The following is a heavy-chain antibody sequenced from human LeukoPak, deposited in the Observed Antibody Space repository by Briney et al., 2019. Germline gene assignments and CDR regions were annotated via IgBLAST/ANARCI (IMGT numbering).Heavy chain of an antibody. D-gene: IGHD3-16*01. J-gene: IGHJ3*02. Sequence: GGSLRLSCAASGFTLSSYGMHWVRQAPGKGLEWVAVISYDGSNKYYADSVKGRFTISRDNSKNTLYLQMNSLRAEDTAVYYCAKDWGIHAFDIWGQGTTVTVS. V-gene: IGHV3-30*18. CDR1: GFTLSSYG. CDR2: ISYDGSNK. CDR3: AKDWGIHAFDI.